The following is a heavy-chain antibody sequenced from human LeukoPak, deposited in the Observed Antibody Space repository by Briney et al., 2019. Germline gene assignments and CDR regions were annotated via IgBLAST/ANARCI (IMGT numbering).Heavy chain of an antibody. D-gene: IGHD3-9*01. V-gene: IGHV3-9*01. CDR3: ARDPNYDILTGTFFDP. Sequence: GGSLRLSCAASGFTFDDYAMHWVRQAPGKGLEWVSGISWNSGSIGCADSVKGRFTISRDNAKNSLYLQMNSLRAEDTAVYYCARDPNYDILTGTFFDPWGQGTLVTVSS. J-gene: IGHJ5*02. CDR1: GFTFDDYA. CDR2: ISWNSGSI.